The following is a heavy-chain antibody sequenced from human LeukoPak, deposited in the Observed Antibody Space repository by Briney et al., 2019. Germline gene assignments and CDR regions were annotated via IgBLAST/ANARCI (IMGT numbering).Heavy chain of an antibody. D-gene: IGHD3-3*01. CDR2: INANTGNP. CDR3: VRMGQDGGYYLDY. Sequence: ASVKVSCKASGYSLTSHGMNWVRQAPGQGLEWMGWINANTGNPTYAQGFTGRFVFSLDTSVNTAYLQPSSLQAEDTAVYYCVRMGQDGGYYLDYWGQGTRVTVSS. J-gene: IGHJ4*02. V-gene: IGHV7-4-1*02. CDR1: GYSLTSHG.